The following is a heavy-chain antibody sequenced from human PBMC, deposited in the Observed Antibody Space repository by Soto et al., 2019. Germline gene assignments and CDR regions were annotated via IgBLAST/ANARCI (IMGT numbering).Heavy chain of an antibody. J-gene: IGHJ4*02. D-gene: IGHD3-22*01. CDR2: ISWDGVFR. V-gene: IGHV3-43*01. CDR1: GFTFGDFT. CDR3: AKDKKGRITSGFYSDY. Sequence: RLSFAASGFTFGDFTMHWVRQAAGKGLEWVSLISWDGVFRTYADSVKGRFTISRDNSKNSLYLQMNSLRTEDTALYYCAKDKKGRITSGFYSDYWGQGTLVTGSS.